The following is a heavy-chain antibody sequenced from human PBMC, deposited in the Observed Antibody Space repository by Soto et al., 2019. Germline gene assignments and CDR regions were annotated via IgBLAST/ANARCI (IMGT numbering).Heavy chain of an antibody. CDR2: FYSSGSI. V-gene: IGHV4-31*02. D-gene: IGHD6-19*01. J-gene: IGHJ5*02. CDR3: ARMYSSGSGWFHP. CDR1: GYFIGAGGYY. Sequence: SETLSLTCFVSGYFIGAGGYYWSWIRHHPRKGLEWIGSFYSSGSIIYNPSLRSRVSISGDMSTNQFSMSLASVTAADTARYYCARMYSSGSGWFHPWGQGTLVTVSS.